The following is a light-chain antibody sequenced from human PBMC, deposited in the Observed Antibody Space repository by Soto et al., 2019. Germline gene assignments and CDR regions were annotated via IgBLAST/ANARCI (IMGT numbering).Light chain of an antibody. J-gene: IGKJ1*01. V-gene: IGKV1-5*01. CDR2: DAS. CDR3: QQYKSYST. Sequence: DIQMTQSPSTLSASLGDRVTVPCRASQSISNWLAWYQQKPGKAPKVLIYDASSLESGVPSRFSGSGSGTQFTLTISSLQPDDFATYICQQYKSYSTFGRGTKVDIK. CDR1: QSISNW.